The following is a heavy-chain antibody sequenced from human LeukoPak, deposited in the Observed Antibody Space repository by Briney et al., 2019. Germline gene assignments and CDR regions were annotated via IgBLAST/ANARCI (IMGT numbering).Heavy chain of an antibody. Sequence: SETLSLTCTVSGYSISSGYYWGWIRQPPGKGLEWIGSIYHSGSTYYNPSLKSRVTISVDTSKNQFSLKLSSVTAADPAVYYCASLGGGLGGGTSGVFDYWGQGTLVTVSS. V-gene: IGHV4-38-2*02. CDR2: IYHSGST. J-gene: IGHJ4*02. D-gene: IGHD2-2*01. CDR3: ASLGGGLGGGTSGVFDY. CDR1: GYSISSGYY.